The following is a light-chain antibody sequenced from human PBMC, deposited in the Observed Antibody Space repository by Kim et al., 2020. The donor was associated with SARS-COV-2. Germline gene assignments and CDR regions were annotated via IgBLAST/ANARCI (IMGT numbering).Light chain of an antibody. CDR3: NSRDSNDNVV. CDR2: GKN. V-gene: IGLV3-19*01. Sequence: VALGQTVRLTCQGDRLRSYYATWYQQKPGQAPILVIYGKNNRPSGIPDRFSGSSSGNTASLTITGTQAGDEADYYCNSRDSNDNVVFGGGTQLTVL. CDR1: RLRSYY. J-gene: IGLJ2*01.